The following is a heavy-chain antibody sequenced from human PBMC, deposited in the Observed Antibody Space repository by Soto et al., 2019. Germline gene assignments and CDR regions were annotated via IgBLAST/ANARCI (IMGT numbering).Heavy chain of an antibody. CDR2: IYYSGST. V-gene: IGHV4-59*01. D-gene: IGHD1-7*01. CDR3: SRGGSVLSGTTPSYYYYYMDV. Sequence: SETLSLTCTVSGGSISSYYWSWIRQPPGKGLEWIGYIYYSGSTNYNPSLKSRVTISVDTSKNQFSLKLSSFTAADKAVYYCSRGGSVLSGTTPSYYYYYMDVWGKGTTVTVSS. CDR1: GGSISSYY. J-gene: IGHJ6*03.